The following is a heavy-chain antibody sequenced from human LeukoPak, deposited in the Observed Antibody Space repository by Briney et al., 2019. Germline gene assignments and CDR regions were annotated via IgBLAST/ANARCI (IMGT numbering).Heavy chain of an antibody. CDR3: ARGRGDIDFDY. Sequence: SHTLSLTCAISGDSVSSNRATWTWIRQSPSRGLEWLGRTYFRSKWYHDYAVSVKSLITINPDTSKNQFSLQFNSVTPEDTAVYYCARGRGDIDFDYWGQGTPVTVSS. J-gene: IGHJ4*02. CDR2: TYFRSKWYH. V-gene: IGHV6-1*01. CDR1: GDSVSSNRAT.